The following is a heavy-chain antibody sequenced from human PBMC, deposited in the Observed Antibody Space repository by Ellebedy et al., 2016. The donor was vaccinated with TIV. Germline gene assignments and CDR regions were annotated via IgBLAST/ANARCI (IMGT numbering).Heavy chain of an antibody. D-gene: IGHD1-7*01. V-gene: IGHV4-59*01. CDR3: ARETRNYESPFDY. CDR2: IYYSGST. CDR1: GGSISSYY. J-gene: IGHJ4*02. Sequence: SETLSLTCTVSGGSISSYYWSWIRQPPGKGLEWIGYIYYSGSTNYNPSLKSRVTISVDTSKNQFSLKLSSVTAADTAVYYCARETRNYESPFDYWGQGTLVTVSS.